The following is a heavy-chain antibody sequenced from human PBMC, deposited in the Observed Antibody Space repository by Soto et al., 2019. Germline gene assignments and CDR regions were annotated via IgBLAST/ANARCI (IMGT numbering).Heavy chain of an antibody. CDR1: GFTFSSYA. V-gene: IGHV3-23*01. CDR3: AKSQGITGTTSHDAFDI. D-gene: IGHD1-20*01. J-gene: IGHJ3*02. CDR2: ISGSGGST. Sequence: GGSLRLSCAASGFTFSSYAMSWVRQAPGKGLEWVSAISGSGGSTYYADSVKGRFTISRDNSKNTLYLQMNSLRAEDTAVYYCAKSQGITGTTSHDAFDIWGQGTMVTVSS.